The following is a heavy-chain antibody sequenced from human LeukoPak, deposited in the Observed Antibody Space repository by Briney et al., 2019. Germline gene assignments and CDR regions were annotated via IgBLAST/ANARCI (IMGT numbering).Heavy chain of an antibody. Sequence: ASVKVSCKASGGTFSSYAISWVRQAPGQGLEWMGGIIPIFGTASYAQKFQGRVTITADESTSTAYMELSSLRSEDTAVYYCARGGYDYSYNWFDPWGQGTLVTVSS. J-gene: IGHJ5*02. CDR2: IIPIFGTA. V-gene: IGHV1-69*13. CDR1: GGTFSSYA. CDR3: ARGGYDYSYNWFDP. D-gene: IGHD5-12*01.